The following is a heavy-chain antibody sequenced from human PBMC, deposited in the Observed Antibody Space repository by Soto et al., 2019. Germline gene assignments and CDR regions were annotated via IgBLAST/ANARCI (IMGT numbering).Heavy chain of an antibody. CDR2: INQDGSEK. Sequence: GGSLRLSCAASGFTFSIYWMSWGRQAPGKGLEWVADINQDGSEKDYVESVKGRFTISRDNAKNSLYLQMNSLIAEDKAVYYCGRWKCRAWKNYFD. V-gene: IGHV3-7*05. CDR1: GFTFSIYW. D-gene: IGHD1-1*01. J-gene: IGHJ4*01. CDR3: GRWKCRAWKNYFD.